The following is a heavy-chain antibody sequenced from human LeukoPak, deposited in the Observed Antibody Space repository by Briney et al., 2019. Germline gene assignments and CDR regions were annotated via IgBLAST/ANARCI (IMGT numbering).Heavy chain of an antibody. J-gene: IGHJ4*02. D-gene: IGHD5-12*01. V-gene: IGHV4-39*01. CDR1: GASISGSNYY. Sequence: SETLSLTCAVSGASISGSNYYWGWIRQPPGRGLECIGNIYSSGSTYYNASLQSRVTISIDTSKNQFSLRLNSVTAADTAMYYCAKSEGYGLIDYWGQGARVTVSS. CDR2: IYSSGST. CDR3: AKSEGYGLIDY.